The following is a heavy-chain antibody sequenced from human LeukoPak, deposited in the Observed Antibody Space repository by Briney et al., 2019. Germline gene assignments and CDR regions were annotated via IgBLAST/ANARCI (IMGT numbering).Heavy chain of an antibody. D-gene: IGHD4-17*01. V-gene: IGHV3-20*04. CDR1: GFTFDDYG. CDR3: AGDYYGDSYFNY. CDR2: INWNGGST. J-gene: IGHJ4*02. Sequence: PGGSLRLSCAASGFTFDDYGMSWVHQAPGKGLEWVSDINWNGGSTSYADSVKGRFTISRDNAKNSLYLQMNSLRAEDTALYYCAGDYYGDSYFNYWGQGTLVTVSS.